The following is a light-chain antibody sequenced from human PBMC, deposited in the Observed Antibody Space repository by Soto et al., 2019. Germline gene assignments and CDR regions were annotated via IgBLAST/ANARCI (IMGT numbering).Light chain of an antibody. CDR3: QQYNKWPPYT. J-gene: IGKJ2*01. CDR1: QSVSSN. V-gene: IGKV3-15*01. Sequence: EIGMTQSPANLSVSPGERATLSCRASQSVSSNLAWYQQKPGQGPRLLIYGASTRATGIPARFSGSGSWTDFNLTMCGLQSEDFVVYYCQQYNKWPPYTFGQGTKVEIK. CDR2: GAS.